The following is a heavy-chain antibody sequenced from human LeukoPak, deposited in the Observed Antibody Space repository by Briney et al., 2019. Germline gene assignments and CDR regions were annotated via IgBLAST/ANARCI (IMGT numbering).Heavy chain of an antibody. CDR2: INHSGST. Sequence: SETLSLTCAVYGGSFSGYYWSWIRQPPGKGLEWIGEINHSGSTNYNPSLKSRVTISVDTSKNQFSLKLSSVTAADTAVYYCARGIARWSRTSLAFDIWGQGTMVTVSS. CDR1: GGSFSGYY. V-gene: IGHV4-34*01. J-gene: IGHJ3*02. CDR3: ARGIARWSRTSLAFDI. D-gene: IGHD2-15*01.